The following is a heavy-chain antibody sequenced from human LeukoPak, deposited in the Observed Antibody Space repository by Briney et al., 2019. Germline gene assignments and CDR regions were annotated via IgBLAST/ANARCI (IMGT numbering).Heavy chain of an antibody. J-gene: IGHJ3*01. CDR3: AREGNYDTTRDAFDL. CDR2: SNSDETST. V-gene: IGHV3-74*01. Sequence: GGSLRPSCAASGFTFSRFWMHWVRQAPGKGLVWVSRSNSDETSTSYADSVKGRFTMSRDNAKNTLYLQMDSLRAEDTAVYYCAREGNYDTTRDAFDLWGQGTMVTVSS. CDR1: GFTFSRFW. D-gene: IGHD3-22*01.